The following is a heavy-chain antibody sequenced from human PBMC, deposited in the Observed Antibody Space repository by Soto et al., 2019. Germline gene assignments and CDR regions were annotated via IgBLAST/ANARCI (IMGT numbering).Heavy chain of an antibody. Sequence: GGSLRLSCTASGFSFSTHAMSWVRQAPGKGLEWVSSISSGGTTTFYAASVEGRFTISRDKSKNTLYLQMNSLRADDTAVYYCAREGGSIGGWFGRKFDSWGQGTQVTVSS. CDR2: ISSGGTTT. D-gene: IGHD6-19*01. CDR1: GFSFSTHA. V-gene: IGHV3-23*01. J-gene: IGHJ4*02. CDR3: AREGGSIGGWFGRKFDS.